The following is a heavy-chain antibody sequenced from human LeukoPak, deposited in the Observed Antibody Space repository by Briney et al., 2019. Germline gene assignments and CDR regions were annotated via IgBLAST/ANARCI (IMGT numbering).Heavy chain of an antibody. CDR3: ARAGPAFDI. J-gene: IGHJ3*02. V-gene: IGHV3-21*01. Sequence: GGSVRLSCAASAYTFSSYSMNWVRQAPGKGLEWVSSISSSSSYIYYADSVKGRFTISRDNAKNSLYLQMNSLRAEDTAVYDCARAGPAFDICGQGTMVTVSS. CDR2: ISSSSSYI. CDR1: AYTFSSYS.